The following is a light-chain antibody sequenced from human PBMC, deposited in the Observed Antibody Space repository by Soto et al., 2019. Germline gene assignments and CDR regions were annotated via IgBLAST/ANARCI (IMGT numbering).Light chain of an antibody. V-gene: IGKV3-20*01. Sequence: EIVLTQSPGTLSLSPVEGATLSCRASQSVYNNYLAWYQQKPGQAPRLLISGASIKAAGIPDRFSGSGSGTELTPTISRLEPEVFAVYYCQRYGSSPPHTFGQGTKLEIK. J-gene: IGKJ2*01. CDR3: QRYGSSPPHT. CDR1: QSVYNNY. CDR2: GAS.